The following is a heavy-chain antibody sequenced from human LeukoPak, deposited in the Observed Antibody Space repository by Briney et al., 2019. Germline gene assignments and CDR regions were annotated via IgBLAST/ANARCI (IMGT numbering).Heavy chain of an antibody. D-gene: IGHD6-19*01. V-gene: IGHV3-30*18. Sequence: GGSLRLSCAASGFTFSSNGMHWVRQAPGKGLEWVAVISYDGSNKYYADSVKGRFTISRDNSKNTLYLQMNSLRAEDTAVYYCAKTYSSGAMRLYFDYWGQGTLVTVSS. CDR3: AKTYSSGAMRLYFDY. CDR2: ISYDGSNK. CDR1: GFTFSSNG. J-gene: IGHJ4*02.